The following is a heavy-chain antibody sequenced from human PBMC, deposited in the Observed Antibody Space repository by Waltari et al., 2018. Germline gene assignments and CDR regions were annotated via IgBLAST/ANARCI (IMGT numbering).Heavy chain of an antibody. CDR2: INHSGST. CDR1: GGSFSGYY. D-gene: IGHD3-10*01. J-gene: IGHJ6*03. Sequence: QVQLQQWGAGLLKPSETLSLTCAVYGGSFSGYYWSWIRQPPGKGLAWIGEINHSGSTNYNPSLKSRVTIAVDTSKHQFSLKLSSVTAADTAVYYCARGVYYGSGSYYLYYYYYYMDVWGKGTTVTVSS. CDR3: ARGVYYGSGSYYLYYYYYYMDV. V-gene: IGHV4-34*01.